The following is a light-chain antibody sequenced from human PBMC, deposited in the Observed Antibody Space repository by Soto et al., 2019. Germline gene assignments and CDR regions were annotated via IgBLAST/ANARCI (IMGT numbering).Light chain of an antibody. J-gene: IGLJ1*01. CDR1: SRDIGFFNY. Sequence: QSALTQPASVSGSPGQSITISCTGTSRDIGFFNYVSWYQQFPGNAPKLIIFEVTNRPSGVSNRFSASKSGNTASLTISGLQAEDGADYYCSSYTTRSTYVFGTGTKVTVL. CDR2: EVT. V-gene: IGLV2-14*01. CDR3: SSYTTRSTYV.